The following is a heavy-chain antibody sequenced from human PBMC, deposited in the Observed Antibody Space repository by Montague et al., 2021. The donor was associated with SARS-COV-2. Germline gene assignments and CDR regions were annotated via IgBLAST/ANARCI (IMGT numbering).Heavy chain of an antibody. CDR1: GFTFSHYW. CDR2: LHQDGNWL. CDR3: ARDPGIPSAGTVGHFDS. Sequence: SLRLSGAASGFTFSHYWMSWVRQAPGKGPEWVANLHQDGNWLYYMDSVXGRFTISRDNARNSLYLQLSSLRDDDTAIYYCARDPGIPSAGTVGHFDSWGQGILVTVSS. V-gene: IGHV3-7*01. D-gene: IGHD6-13*01. J-gene: IGHJ5*01.